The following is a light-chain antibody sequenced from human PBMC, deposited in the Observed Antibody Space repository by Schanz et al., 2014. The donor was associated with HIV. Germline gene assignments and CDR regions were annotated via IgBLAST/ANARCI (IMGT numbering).Light chain of an antibody. J-gene: IGLJ1*01. CDR2: RTD. V-gene: IGLV1-47*01. CDR1: SSNIVSNY. Sequence: QSVLTQPPSVSGAPGQRVTISCSGSSSNIVSNYVYWYQQLPGTAPKLLIYRTDQRPSGVPDRFSGSKSGTSASLVISGLRSEDEGDYYCSAWDDSLRGYVFGTGTKLTVL. CDR3: SAWDDSLRGYV.